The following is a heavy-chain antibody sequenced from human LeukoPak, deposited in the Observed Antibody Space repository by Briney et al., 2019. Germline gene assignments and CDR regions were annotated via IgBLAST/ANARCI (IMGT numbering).Heavy chain of an antibody. D-gene: IGHD4-17*01. V-gene: IGHV3-7*01. J-gene: IGHJ3*02. CDR2: IKQDGSET. Sequence: GGSLRLSCAASGFTFSSYWMSWVRQAPGKGLEWVASIKQDGSETRYVDSEKGRFTIFRDNTKTSLYLQMNSLRAEDTAVYYCARYGLGDTFDIWGQGTVVTVSS. CDR1: GFTFSSYW. CDR3: ARYGLGDTFDI.